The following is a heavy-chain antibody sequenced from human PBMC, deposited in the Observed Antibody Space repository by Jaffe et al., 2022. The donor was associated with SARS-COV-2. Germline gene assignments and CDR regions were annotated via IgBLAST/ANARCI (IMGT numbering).Heavy chain of an antibody. CDR2: IDWSDEK. D-gene: IGHD5-18*01. Sequence: QVTLRESGPALVKPAQTLTLTCSFSGFSLNTGGMCVSWIRQPPGKALEWLALIDWSDEKYFTPSLRARLTISKDTSRNQVLLTMTDMDPMDTATYFCARGLGYKDAFDVWGQGTTVTVST. J-gene: IGHJ3*01. CDR1: GFSLNTGGMC. CDR3: ARGLGYKDAFDV. V-gene: IGHV2-70*01.